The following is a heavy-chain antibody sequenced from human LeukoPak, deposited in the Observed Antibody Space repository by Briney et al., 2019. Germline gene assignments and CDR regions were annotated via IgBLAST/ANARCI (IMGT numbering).Heavy chain of an antibody. CDR3: ARVVYSSGWYVGY. J-gene: IGHJ4*02. V-gene: IGHV4-61*02. CDR1: GGSISSGSYY. CDR2: IYTSGST. D-gene: IGHD6-19*01. Sequence: SQTLSLTCTVSGGSISSGSYYWSWIRQPAGKGLEWIGRIYTSGSTNYNPSLKSRVTMSVDTSKNQFSLKLSSVTAADTAVYYCARVVYSSGWYVGYWGQGTLVTVSS.